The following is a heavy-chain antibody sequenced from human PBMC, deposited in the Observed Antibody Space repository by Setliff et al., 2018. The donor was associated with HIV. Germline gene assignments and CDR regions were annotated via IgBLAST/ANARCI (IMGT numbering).Heavy chain of an antibody. CDR1: GFTFSSFA. V-gene: IGHV3-48*04. Sequence: PGGSLRLSCAASGFTFSSFAMNWVRQAPGKGLEWISYNNLDSRAIYYADSVRGRFTISRDNARDSLYLQMNSLRAEDTAVYYCARDPTARGDAFDIWGQGTMVT. D-gene: IGHD4-17*01. J-gene: IGHJ3*02. CDR2: NNLDSRAI. CDR3: ARDPTARGDAFDI.